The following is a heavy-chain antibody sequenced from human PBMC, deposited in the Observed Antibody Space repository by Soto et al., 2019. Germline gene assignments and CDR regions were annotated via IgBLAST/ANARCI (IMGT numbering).Heavy chain of an antibody. J-gene: IGHJ4*02. CDR1: GFSISSYY. CDR2: FYYSGIT. CDR3: ARVTVAVPATTHYFDY. D-gene: IGHD1-26*01. Sequence: SDTLSLTCTVSGFSISSYYWSWIRQPPGKGLEWIGYFYYSGITNYNPSLKSRVTISADTSKNQFSLKLRSVTAADAAVYYCARVTVAVPATTHYFDYWGQGTPVTVSS. V-gene: IGHV4-59*01.